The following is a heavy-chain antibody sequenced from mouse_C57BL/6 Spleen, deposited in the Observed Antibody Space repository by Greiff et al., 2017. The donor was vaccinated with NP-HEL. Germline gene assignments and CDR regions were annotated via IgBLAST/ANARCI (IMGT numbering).Heavy chain of an antibody. D-gene: IGHD1-1*01. CDR3: ARGDYYGSSPFAY. V-gene: IGHV1-81*01. Sequence: QVQLQQSGAELARPGASVKLSCKASGYTFTSYGISWVKQRTGQGLEWIGEIYPRSGNTYYNEKFKGKATLTADNSSSTAYMELRSLTSEDSAVYFCARGDYYGSSPFAYWGQGTLVTVSA. CDR1: GYTFTSYG. J-gene: IGHJ3*01. CDR2: IYPRSGNT.